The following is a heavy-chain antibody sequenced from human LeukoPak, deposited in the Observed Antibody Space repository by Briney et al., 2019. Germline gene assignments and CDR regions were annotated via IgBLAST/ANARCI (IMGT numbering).Heavy chain of an antibody. V-gene: IGHV1-69*05. Sequence: ASVKVSCKASGGTFSSYAISWVRQAPGQGLEWMGGIIPIFGTANYEQKFQGRVTITTDESTSTAYMELSSLRSEDTAVYYCARGLGWLQHDYYFDYWGQGTLVTVSS. J-gene: IGHJ4*02. CDR3: ARGLGWLQHDYYFDY. D-gene: IGHD5-24*01. CDR2: IIPIFGTA. CDR1: GGTFSSYA.